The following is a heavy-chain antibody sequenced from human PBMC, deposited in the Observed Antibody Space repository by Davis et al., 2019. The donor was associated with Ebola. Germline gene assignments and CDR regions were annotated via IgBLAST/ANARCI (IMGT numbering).Heavy chain of an antibody. J-gene: IGHJ5*02. D-gene: IGHD1-26*01. CDR1: AGPISEYY. Sequence: MPGGSLRLSCTVSAGPISEYYWSWIRQPPGKGLEWIGYIYHSGSVDYNPSLKSRVTMSRDTSKNQLSLKLSPVTAADTAVYYCARQYDLVGVTAGWFHPWGQGTLVTVSS. CDR3: ARQYDLVGVTAGWFHP. V-gene: IGHV4-59*08. CDR2: IYHSGSV.